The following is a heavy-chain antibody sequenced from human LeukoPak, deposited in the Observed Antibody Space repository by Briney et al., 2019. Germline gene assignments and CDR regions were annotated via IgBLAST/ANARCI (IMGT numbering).Heavy chain of an antibody. Sequence: SVKDRFTISRDNANNSLYLQMNNLRAEDTAVYYCARDYDFWSGYFTGVMDVWGKGTTVTVSS. CDR3: ARDYDFWSGYFTGVMDV. D-gene: IGHD3-3*01. J-gene: IGHJ6*03. V-gene: IGHV3-48*01.